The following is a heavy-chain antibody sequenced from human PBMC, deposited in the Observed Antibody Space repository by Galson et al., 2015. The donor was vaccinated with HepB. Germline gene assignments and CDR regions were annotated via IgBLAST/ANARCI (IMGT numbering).Heavy chain of an antibody. V-gene: IGHV5-51*01. CDR1: GYSFTTYW. J-gene: IGHJ4*02. CDR3: ARHFLSNSGSYPFFDY. Sequence: QSGAEVKKPGESLRISCKASGYSFTTYWIGWVRQMPGKGLEWMGVIYPGDSDTRYSPSFQGQVTISADKSTSTAYLQWSSLKASDTATYYCARHFLSNSGSYPFFDYWGQGTLVTASS. D-gene: IGHD1-26*01. CDR2: IYPGDSDT.